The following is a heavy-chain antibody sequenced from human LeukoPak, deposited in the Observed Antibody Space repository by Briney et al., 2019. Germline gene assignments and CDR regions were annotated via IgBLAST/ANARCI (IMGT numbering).Heavy chain of an antibody. CDR1: GGSISSYY. J-gene: IGHJ5*02. Sequence: SETLSLTCTVSGGSISSYYWSWIRRPPGKGLEWIGYIYYSGSTNYNPSLKSRVTISVDTSKNQFSLKLSSVTAADTAVYYCARMVSPQGWFDPWGQGTLVTVSS. CDR3: ARMVSPQGWFDP. V-gene: IGHV4-59*08. D-gene: IGHD1-14*01. CDR2: IYYSGST.